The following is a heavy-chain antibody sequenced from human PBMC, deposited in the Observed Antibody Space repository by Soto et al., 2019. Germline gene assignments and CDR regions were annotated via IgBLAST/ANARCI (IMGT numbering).Heavy chain of an antibody. J-gene: IGHJ5*02. Sequence: QVQLVQSGAEVKKPGASVRVSCKASGYTFTTYGISWVRQAPGQGLEWMGWISTYNGDTNSAQKLQGRVTMTTDTSTSSAYMELRSLISDATAVYYCASPYCSSTRCHNWFDPWCQGTLVTVS. D-gene: IGHD2-2*01. CDR3: ASPYCSSTRCHNWFDP. V-gene: IGHV1-18*01. CDR2: ISTYNGDT. CDR1: GYTFTTYG.